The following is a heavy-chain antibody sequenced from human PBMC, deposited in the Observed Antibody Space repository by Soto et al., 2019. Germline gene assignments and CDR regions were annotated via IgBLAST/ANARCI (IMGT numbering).Heavy chain of an antibody. J-gene: IGHJ4*02. D-gene: IGHD5-18*01. CDR3: ARDSPVDTAMVTSRRYFDY. CDR2: INAGNGNT. V-gene: IGHV1-3*01. Sequence: ASVKVSCKASGYTFISYAVHWVRQAPGQRLEWMGWINAGNGNTKYSRKFQGRVTITRNTSASTAYMELSSVTAADTAVYYCARDSPVDTAMVTSRRYFDYWGQGTLVTVSS. CDR1: GYTFISYA.